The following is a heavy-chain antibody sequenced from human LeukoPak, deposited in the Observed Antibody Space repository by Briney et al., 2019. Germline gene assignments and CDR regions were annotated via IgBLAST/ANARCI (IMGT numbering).Heavy chain of an antibody. J-gene: IGHJ3*02. CDR1: GYTFTSCG. CDR3: ARDVRGWIKLSTMLAFDI. D-gene: IGHD5-18*01. CDR2: ISAYNGNT. Sequence: ASVKVSCKASGYTFTSCGISWVRQAPGQGLEWMGLISAYNGNTNYAQKLQGRLTMTTDTSTNTAYREQRSLRSDATAVYSCARDVRGWIKLSTMLAFDIWGQGTMVTVSS. V-gene: IGHV1-18*01.